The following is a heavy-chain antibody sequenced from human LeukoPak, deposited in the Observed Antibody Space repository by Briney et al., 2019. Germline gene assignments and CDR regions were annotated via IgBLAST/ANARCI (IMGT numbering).Heavy chain of an antibody. CDR1: GYTFTSYG. J-gene: IGHJ4*02. D-gene: IGHD3-3*01. Sequence: GASVKVSCKASGYTFTSYGISWVRQAPGQGLEWMGWISAYNGNTNYAQKLQGRVTMTTDTSTSTAYMELRSLRSDDTAVYYCARVLLSYYDFWSGYSLSSPLDYWGQGTLVTVSS. CDR3: ARVLLSYYDFWSGYSLSSPLDY. CDR2: ISAYNGNT. V-gene: IGHV1-18*01.